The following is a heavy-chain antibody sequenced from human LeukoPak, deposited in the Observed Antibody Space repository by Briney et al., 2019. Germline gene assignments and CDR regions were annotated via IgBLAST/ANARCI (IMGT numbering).Heavy chain of an antibody. J-gene: IGHJ6*03. Sequence: PSETLSLTCTVSGGSISSSSYYWGWIRQPPGKGLEWIGSMYHSGSTYYNPSLKSRVTISVDTSKNQFSLKLSSVTAADTAVYYCARFGWQQLVYYYYYMDVWGKGTTVTVSS. V-gene: IGHV4-39*07. CDR1: GGSISSSSYY. D-gene: IGHD6-13*01. CDR3: ARFGWQQLVYYYYYMDV. CDR2: MYHSGST.